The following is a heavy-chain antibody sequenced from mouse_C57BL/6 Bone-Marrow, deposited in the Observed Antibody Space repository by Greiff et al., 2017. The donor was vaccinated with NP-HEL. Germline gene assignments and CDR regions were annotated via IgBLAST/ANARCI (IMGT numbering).Heavy chain of an antibody. V-gene: IGHV1-52*01. D-gene: IGHD1-1*01. J-gene: IGHJ1*03. CDR3: ARGYYYGPYWYFDV. CDR1: GYTFTSYW. Sequence: QVQLKESGAELVRPGSSVKLSCKASGYTFTSYWMHWVKQRPIQGLEWIGNIDPSDSETHYNQKFKDKATLTVDKSSSTAYMQLSSLTSEDSAVYYCARGYYYGPYWYFDVWGTGTTVTVSS. CDR2: IDPSDSET.